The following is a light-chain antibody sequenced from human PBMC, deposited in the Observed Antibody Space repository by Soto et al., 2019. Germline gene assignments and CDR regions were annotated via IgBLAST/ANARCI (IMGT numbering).Light chain of an antibody. CDR3: QQYNNWPFT. J-gene: IGKJ3*01. V-gene: IGKV3-15*01. Sequence: EIVMTQSPATLSVSPGERATLSCRASQSISSNLAWYQQKPGQAPRLLIYGASTRATGIPATFSGSGSGTEFTLTISSLQSEDFAVYYCQQYNNWPFTCGPGTKVDIK. CDR1: QSISSN. CDR2: GAS.